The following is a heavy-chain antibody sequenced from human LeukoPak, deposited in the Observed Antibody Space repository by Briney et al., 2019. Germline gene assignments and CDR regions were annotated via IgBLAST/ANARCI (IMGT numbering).Heavy chain of an antibody. J-gene: IGHJ6*02. CDR3: ARAQREPRYCSSTSCYTNYYYYGMDV. CDR1: GYTFTSTG. CDR2: VSAYNGNT. V-gene: IGHV1-18*01. D-gene: IGHD2-2*02. Sequence: GASVKVSCKASGYTFTSTGICWVRQAPGQGLEWMGWVSAYNGNTNYAQKFQGRVTMTTDTSTSTAYMELRTLRSDDPAVYYCARAQREPRYCSSTSCYTNYYYYGMDVWGQGTTVTVSS.